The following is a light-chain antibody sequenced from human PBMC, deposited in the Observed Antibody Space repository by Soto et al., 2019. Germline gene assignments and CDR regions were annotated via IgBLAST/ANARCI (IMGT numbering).Light chain of an antibody. J-gene: IGKJ4*01. CDR2: AAS. CDR1: QGIRSW. CDR3: QPANSFPLT. Sequence: DIQMTQSPSSVSSSVGDRVTITCRASQGIRSWLAWYQQKPGQAPKLLIYAASSLQSGVPSRFSGSGSGTDFTLTISSLQPEDFATYYCQPANSFPLTFGGGTKVEIK. V-gene: IGKV1-12*01.